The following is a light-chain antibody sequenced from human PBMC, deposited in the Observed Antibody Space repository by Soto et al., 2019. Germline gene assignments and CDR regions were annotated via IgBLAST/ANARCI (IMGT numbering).Light chain of an antibody. V-gene: IGKV1-27*01. CDR2: AAS. Sequence: DIQMTQSPSSLSASIGDRVTITCRASQGITDFLAWYQQKPGKVPKLLIYAASTLQSGVPSRFSGSGSGTDFTLTISSLQPEDVATYYCHKYNGAPFAFGPGTKVDIK. CDR1: QGITDF. J-gene: IGKJ3*01. CDR3: HKYNGAPFA.